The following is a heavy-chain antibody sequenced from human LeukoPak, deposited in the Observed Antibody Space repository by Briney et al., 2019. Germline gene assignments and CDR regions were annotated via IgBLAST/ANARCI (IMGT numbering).Heavy chain of an antibody. CDR1: GYTFTNYD. CDR2: ISAYNGNT. V-gene: IGHV1-18*01. J-gene: IGHJ4*02. Sequence: ASVKVSCKASGYTFTNYDISWVRQAPGQGLEWMGWISAYNGNTNYAQKPQGRVTMTTDTSTNTAYMELRSLRSDDTAVYYCARRDGILYYFDYWGQGTLVTVSS. CDR3: ARRDGILYYFDY.